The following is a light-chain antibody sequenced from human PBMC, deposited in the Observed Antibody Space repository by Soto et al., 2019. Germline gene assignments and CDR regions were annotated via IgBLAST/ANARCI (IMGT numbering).Light chain of an antibody. J-gene: IGKJ4*01. CDR1: QSVSSN. CDR2: GTS. CDR3: QQYNDGIA. V-gene: IGKV3-15*01. Sequence: EIVMTQSPGTLSLSPGERATLSCRASQSVSSNLAWYQQKPGQAPRLLISGTSTRAAGIPARFSGDRSGTDFTLTISSLQSEDLGVYYCQQYNDGIAFGGGTKVDIK.